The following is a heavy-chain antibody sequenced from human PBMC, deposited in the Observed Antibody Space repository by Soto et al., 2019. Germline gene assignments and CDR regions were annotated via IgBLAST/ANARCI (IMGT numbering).Heavy chain of an antibody. J-gene: IGHJ4*02. D-gene: IGHD2-2*01. V-gene: IGHV3-48*02. CDR3: ARGTSHPDY. CDR1: GVTFSSYS. CDR2: ISSSSNTI. Sequence: PWGSLRLACAASGVTFSSYSMSWVRQAPGRGLEWVSYISSSSNTIYYADSVKGRFTISRDNAKNSLYLQMNSLRDEDTAVYYCARGTSHPDYWGQGTLVTVSS.